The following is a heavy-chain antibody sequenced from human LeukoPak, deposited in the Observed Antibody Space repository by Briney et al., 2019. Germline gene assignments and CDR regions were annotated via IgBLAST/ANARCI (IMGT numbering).Heavy chain of an antibody. CDR2: IIPIFGTA. CDR3: ARPYCSSTSCYETYYYGMDI. Sequence: SVKVSCKASGGTFISYAISWVRQAPGQGLEWMGGIIPIFGTANYAQKFQGRVTITADESTSTAYMELSSLRSEDTAVYYCARPYCSSTSCYETYYYGMDIWGQGTTVTVSS. J-gene: IGHJ6*02. CDR1: GGTFISYA. V-gene: IGHV1-69*13. D-gene: IGHD2-2*01.